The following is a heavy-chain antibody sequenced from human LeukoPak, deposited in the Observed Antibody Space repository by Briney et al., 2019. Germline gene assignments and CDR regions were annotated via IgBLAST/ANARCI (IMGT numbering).Heavy chain of an antibody. D-gene: IGHD3-3*01. V-gene: IGHV4-38-2*02. Sequence: SETLSLTCTVSGYSISSGYYWGWIRQPPGKGLEWIGSIYHSGSTYYNPSLKSRVTISVDTSKNQISLKLSSVTAADTAVYYCARAGRSYDFWSGYYPSLYYYYYMDVWGKGTTVTVSS. CDR1: GYSISSGYY. J-gene: IGHJ6*03. CDR3: ARAGRSYDFWSGYYPSLYYYYYMDV. CDR2: IYHSGST.